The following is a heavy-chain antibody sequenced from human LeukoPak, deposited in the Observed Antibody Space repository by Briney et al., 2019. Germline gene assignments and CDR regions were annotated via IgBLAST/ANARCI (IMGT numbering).Heavy chain of an antibody. CDR1: GGSFSDYY. CDR3: ASRMYYYYGMDV. Sequence: PSETLSLTCAVYGGSFSDYYWSWIRQPPGKGLEWIGEIDHRESTTYNPSLKSRVTISVDTSKNQFFLKLNSVTAADTAVYYCASRMYYYYGMDVWGQGTTVIVSS. J-gene: IGHJ6*02. CDR2: IDHREST. V-gene: IGHV4-34*01.